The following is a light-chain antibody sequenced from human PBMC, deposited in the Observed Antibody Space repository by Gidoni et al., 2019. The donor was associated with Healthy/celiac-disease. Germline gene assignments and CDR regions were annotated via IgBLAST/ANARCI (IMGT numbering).Light chain of an antibody. CDR1: QDISNY. Sequence: DIQMTQSPSSLSASVGDRVTITCQASQDISNYLNWYQQKPGKAPKLLIYDASNLETGVPSRFSGSGSGTDFTFTISSLQPEDIATYYCQQYDNLHPTFGPGTKVDIK. J-gene: IGKJ3*01. CDR2: DAS. V-gene: IGKV1-33*01. CDR3: QQYDNLHPT.